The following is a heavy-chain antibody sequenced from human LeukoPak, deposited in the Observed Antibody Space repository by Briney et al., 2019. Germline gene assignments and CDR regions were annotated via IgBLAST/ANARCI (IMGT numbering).Heavy chain of an antibody. D-gene: IGHD3-10*01. J-gene: IGHJ5*02. CDR2: IYSGGDT. CDR1: GFTFSTYA. CDR3: ARGLITMVRGVSRRRFDP. Sequence: GGSLRLSCAASGFTFSTYAMIWVRQAPGKGLEWVSLIYSGGDTHYADSVKGRFTISRDSSKNTLYLQMNSLRAEDTAVYYCARGLITMVRGVSRRRFDPWGQGTLVTVSS. V-gene: IGHV3-66*01.